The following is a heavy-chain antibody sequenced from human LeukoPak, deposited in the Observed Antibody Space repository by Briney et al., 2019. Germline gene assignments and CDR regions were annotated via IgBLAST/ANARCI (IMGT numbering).Heavy chain of an antibody. CDR1: GGSFSGYY. CDR3: ARDVRSGWCDETYYYGMDV. J-gene: IGHJ6*02. CDR2: INHSGST. Sequence: SETLSLTCAVYGGSFSGYYWSWIRQPPGKGLEWIGEINHSGSTNYNPSLKSRVTISVDTSKNQFSLKLSSVTAADTAVYYCARDVRSGWCDETYYYGMDVWGQGTTVTVSS. V-gene: IGHV4-34*01. D-gene: IGHD6-19*01.